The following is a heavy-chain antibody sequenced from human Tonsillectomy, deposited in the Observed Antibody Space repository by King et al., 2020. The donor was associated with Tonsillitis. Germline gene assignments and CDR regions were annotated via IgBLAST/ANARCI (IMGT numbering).Heavy chain of an antibody. Sequence: DVQLVESGGGLVQPGGSLRLSCAASGFTFSGFAMSWVRQAPGKGLEWGSTISGSGCSTYYADSVNGRFTISRDNSKNTVYLQMNSLRAEDTALYFCAKDGQREGYCGGDCFSNYWGQGTLVTVSS. CDR3: AKDGQREGYCGGDCFSNY. CDR2: ISGSGCST. J-gene: IGHJ4*02. V-gene: IGHV3-23*04. D-gene: IGHD2-21*02. CDR1: GFTFSGFA.